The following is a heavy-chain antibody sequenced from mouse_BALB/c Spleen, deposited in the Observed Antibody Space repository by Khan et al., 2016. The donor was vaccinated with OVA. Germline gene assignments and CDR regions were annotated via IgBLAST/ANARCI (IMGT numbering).Heavy chain of an antibody. V-gene: IGHV5-12-1*01. CDR3: ARGYYYFDY. Sequence: EVELVESGGGLVKPGGSLKLSCAASAFAFSYYDMSWVRQTPERRLEWVAYISSGGGGTSYPDAVKGRFTISRDNAKNTLYLQMSSLKSEDTAIYYCARGYYYFDYWGQGTTRTVSS. D-gene: IGHD2-3*01. J-gene: IGHJ2*01. CDR2: ISSGGGGT. CDR1: AFAFSYYD.